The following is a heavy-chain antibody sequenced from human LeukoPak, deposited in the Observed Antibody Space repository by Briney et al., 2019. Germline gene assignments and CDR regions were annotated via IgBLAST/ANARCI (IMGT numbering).Heavy chain of an antibody. Sequence: ETLSLTCAVYGGSFSGYYWSWIRQPPGKGLEWIGEINHSGSTNYNPSLKSRVTISVDTSKNQFSLKLSSVTAADTAVYYCARRGFTAGNYYYYYYMDVWGKGTTVTVSS. J-gene: IGHJ6*03. D-gene: IGHD5-18*01. CDR3: ARRGFTAGNYYYYYYMDV. CDR2: INHSGST. CDR1: GGSFSGYY. V-gene: IGHV4-34*01.